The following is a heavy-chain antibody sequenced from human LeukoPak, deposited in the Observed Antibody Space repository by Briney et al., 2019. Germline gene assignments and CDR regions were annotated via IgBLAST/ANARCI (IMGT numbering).Heavy chain of an antibody. J-gene: IGHJ4*02. Sequence: GGSLRLSCSASGFSFGDYAMTWVRQAPGKGLEWVGLIRGQDYGGTTDYAASVKGRFTISRDDSKSIAYLQMNSLKSEDTAVYYLVRGRIKPDYWGQGTQVTVSS. D-gene: IGHD2/OR15-2a*01. CDR1: GFSFGDYA. CDR3: VRGRIKPDY. V-gene: IGHV3-49*04. CDR2: IRGQDYGGTT.